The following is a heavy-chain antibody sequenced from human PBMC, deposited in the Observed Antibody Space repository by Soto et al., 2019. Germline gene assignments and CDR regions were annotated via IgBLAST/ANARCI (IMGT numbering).Heavy chain of an antibody. CDR3: ARDPGIAVAGGGLDY. Sequence: SQTLSLTCAISGDGVSSNTAAWNWIRQSPSRGLEWLGRTYYRSKWYNDYAVSVQSRISINPHASKNQFSLQLNSVTPEDTAVYYSARDPGIAVAGGGLDYWGQGTLVTVSS. CDR1: GDGVSSNTAA. V-gene: IGHV6-1*01. J-gene: IGHJ4*02. CDR2: TYYRSKWYN. D-gene: IGHD6-19*01.